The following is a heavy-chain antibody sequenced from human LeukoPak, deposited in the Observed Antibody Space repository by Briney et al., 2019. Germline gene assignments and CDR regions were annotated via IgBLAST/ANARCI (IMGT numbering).Heavy chain of an antibody. CDR1: GFTFSSYS. V-gene: IGHV3-48*01. J-gene: IGHJ4*02. D-gene: IGHD3-9*01. CDR3: ARDRFDWLPSLIDY. Sequence: PGGSLRLSCAASGFTFSSYSMNWVRQAPGKGLEWVSYISSSSSTIYYADSVKGRFTISRDNAKNSLYLQMSSLRAEDTAVYYCARDRFDWLPSLIDYWGQGTLVTVSS. CDR2: ISSSSSTI.